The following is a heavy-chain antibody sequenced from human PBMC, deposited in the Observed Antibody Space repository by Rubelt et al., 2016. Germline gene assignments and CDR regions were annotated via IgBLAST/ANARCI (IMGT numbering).Heavy chain of an antibody. J-gene: IGHJ2*01. CDR3: ARCSSSDCQGFDL. D-gene: IGHD6-19*01. V-gene: IGHV4-28*01. CDR1: GYSISSTNW. CDR2: IYYSGTT. Sequence: QVQLQESGPGLVKPSDTLSLTCAVSGYSISSTNWWGWIRQPPGKGLEWIGYIYYSGTTYYNPSLKSRVTMSLETSKNQFALIRGSGTAVDTAVYYCARCSSSDCQGFDLWGRGTLVTVSS.